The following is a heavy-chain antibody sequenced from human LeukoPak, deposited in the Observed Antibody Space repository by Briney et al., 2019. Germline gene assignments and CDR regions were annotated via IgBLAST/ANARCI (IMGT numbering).Heavy chain of an antibody. CDR2: ISSSGTI. V-gene: IGHV3-48*01. CDR1: GFTFSTYS. J-gene: IGHJ6*02. CDR3: ASEADPLYGMDV. Sequence: GGSLRLSCAASGFTFSTYSMNWVRQAPGKGLEWLSYISSSGTIYYADSVRGRFTISRDKVQNSLYLQMNSLKAEDTAVYYCASEADPLYGMDVWGQGTTVTVSS.